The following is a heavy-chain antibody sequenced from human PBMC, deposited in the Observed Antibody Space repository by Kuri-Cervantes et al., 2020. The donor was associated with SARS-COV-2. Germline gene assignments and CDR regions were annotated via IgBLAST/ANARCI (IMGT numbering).Heavy chain of an antibody. Sequence: ETLSLTCAASGFTFSSYGMHWVRQAPGKGLEWVSAISGSGGSTYYADSVKGRFTISRDNSKNTLYLQMNSLRAEDTAVYYCAKGGMTTVTALDWYFDLWGRGTLVTVSS. CDR3: AKGGMTTVTALDWYFDL. J-gene: IGHJ2*01. D-gene: IGHD4-17*01. V-gene: IGHV3-23*01. CDR2: ISGSGGST. CDR1: GFTFSSYG.